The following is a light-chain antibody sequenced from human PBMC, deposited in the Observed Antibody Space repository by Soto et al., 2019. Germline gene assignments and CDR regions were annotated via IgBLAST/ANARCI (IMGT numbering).Light chain of an antibody. CDR2: YAS. Sequence: EIMMTQSPATLSVSPGERATLSCRASQSVRNNLAWYQQKPGQAPRLLIYYASTRATGIPARFSGSGSGTEFTLTISSLQSEDFALYYCQQYKNWPPITFGQGTRLEIK. CDR3: QQYKNWPPIT. V-gene: IGKV3-15*01. J-gene: IGKJ5*01. CDR1: QSVRNN.